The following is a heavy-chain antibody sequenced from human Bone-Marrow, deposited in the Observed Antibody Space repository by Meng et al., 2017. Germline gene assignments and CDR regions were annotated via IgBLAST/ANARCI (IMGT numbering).Heavy chain of an antibody. D-gene: IGHD3-22*01. V-gene: IGHV1-69*06. CDR2: IIPIFGTA. CDR3: AREYYYDSSGYSGAFDI. CDR1: GGTFSSYA. J-gene: IGHJ3*02. Sequence: SVKVSCKASGGTFSSYAISWVRQAPGQGLEWMGGIIPIFGTANYAQKFQGRVTITADKSTSTAYMELNSLRAEDTAVYYCAREYYYDSSGYSGAFDIWGQGTMVTVSS.